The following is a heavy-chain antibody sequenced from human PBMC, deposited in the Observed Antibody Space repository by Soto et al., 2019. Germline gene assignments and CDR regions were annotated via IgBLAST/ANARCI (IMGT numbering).Heavy chain of an antibody. D-gene: IGHD3-10*01. CDR2: IYYSGST. CDR3: ARQGVIWFGELPSAAFFDI. V-gene: IGHV4-39*01. CDR1: GGSIDRSSYY. Sequence: SETLSLTCTVSGGSIDRSSYYWGWIRQPPGKGLEWIGSIYYSGSTYYNPSLKSRVTISVETSKNQFSLKLSSVTAADTAVYYCARQGVIWFGELPSAAFFDIWGQGTMVTVSS. J-gene: IGHJ3*02.